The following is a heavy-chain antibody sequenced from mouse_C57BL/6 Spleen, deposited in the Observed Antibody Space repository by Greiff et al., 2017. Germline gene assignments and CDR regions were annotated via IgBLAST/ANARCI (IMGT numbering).Heavy chain of an antibody. V-gene: IGHV1-75*01. D-gene: IGHD2-10*02. CDR1: GYTFTDYY. CDR2: IFPGSGST. J-gene: IGHJ2*01. Sequence: VQLQESGPELVKPGASVKISCKASGYTFTDYYINWVKQRPGQGLEWIGWIFPGSGSTYYNEKFKGKATLTVDKSSSTAYMLLSSLTSEDSAVYFCARRGAYGNPYFDYWGQGTTLTVSS. CDR3: ARRGAYGNPYFDY.